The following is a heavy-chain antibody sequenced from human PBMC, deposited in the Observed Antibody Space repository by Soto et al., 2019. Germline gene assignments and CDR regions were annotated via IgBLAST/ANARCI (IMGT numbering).Heavy chain of an antibody. J-gene: IGHJ6*02. CDR3: IQSRCGGDCLQSYASHYYYGMDV. CDR1: GFSLSTSGVG. CDR2: IYWDDDK. V-gene: IGHV2-5*02. D-gene: IGHD2-21*02. Sequence: SRPTLVNPTQTLTLTCTFSGFSLSTSGVGVGWIRQPPGKALEWLALIYWDDDKRYSPSLRSRLTINKDTSKNQVVLTMTNMDPVDTATYYCIQSRCGGDCLQSYASHYYYGMDVWGQGTTVTVSS.